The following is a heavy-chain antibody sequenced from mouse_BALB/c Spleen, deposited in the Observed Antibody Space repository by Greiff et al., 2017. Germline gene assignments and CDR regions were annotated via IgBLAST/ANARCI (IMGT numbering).Heavy chain of an antibody. Sequence: EVKLMESGGGLVQPGGSLRLSCATSGFTFTDYYMSWVRQPPGKALEWLGFIRNKANGYTTEYSASVKGRFTISRDNSQSILYLQMNTLRAEDSATYYCAGPSYYRYDDYYAMDYWGQGTSVTVSS. D-gene: IGHD2-14*01. J-gene: IGHJ4*01. CDR1: GFTFTDYY. CDR2: IRNKANGYTT. CDR3: AGPSYYRYDDYYAMDY. V-gene: IGHV7-3*02.